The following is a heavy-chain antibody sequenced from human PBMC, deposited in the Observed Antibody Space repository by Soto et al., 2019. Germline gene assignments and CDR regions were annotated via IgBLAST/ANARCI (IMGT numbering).Heavy chain of an antibody. CDR2: INPTSGGT. J-gene: IGHJ4*02. CDR1: GYTFAAYY. V-gene: IGHV1-2*02. Sequence: ASVKVSCKTSGYTFAAYYIHWIRQAPGQGLEWMGWINPTSGGTVYAQNFQDRVTMTRDTSISTAYMELRRLNSDDTAVYYCATDTDYGDYWGYFFDSWGQGTQVTVYS. D-gene: IGHD4-17*01. CDR3: ATDTDYGDYWGYFFDS.